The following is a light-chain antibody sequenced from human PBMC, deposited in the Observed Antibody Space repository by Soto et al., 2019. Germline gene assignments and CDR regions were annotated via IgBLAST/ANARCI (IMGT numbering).Light chain of an antibody. CDR2: SSN. V-gene: IGLV1-44*01. CDR1: SSNIGSNS. CDR3: AARDDSLNGPI. J-gene: IGLJ1*01. Sequence: QSVLTQPHSASGTPGQRVTISCSGSSSNIGSNSVHWFQQVPGTAPKPLIYSSNQRPSGVPERFSGSKSGTSASLAISGLQSEDEADYYCAARDDSLNGPIFGTGIKVTVL.